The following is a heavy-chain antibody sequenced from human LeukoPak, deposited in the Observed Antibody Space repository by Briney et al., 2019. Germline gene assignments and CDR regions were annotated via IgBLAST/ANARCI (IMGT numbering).Heavy chain of an antibody. D-gene: IGHD3-10*01. Sequence: SVKVSCKASGGAFSSYAISWVRQAPGQGLEWMGGIIPIFGTANYAQKFQGRVTITADESTSTAYMELSSLRSEDTAVYYCARDLGITMVRGVQPPVGSYYYYGMDVWGQGTTVTVSS. CDR1: GGAFSSYA. J-gene: IGHJ6*02. V-gene: IGHV1-69*01. CDR2: IIPIFGTA. CDR3: ARDLGITMVRGVQPPVGSYYYYGMDV.